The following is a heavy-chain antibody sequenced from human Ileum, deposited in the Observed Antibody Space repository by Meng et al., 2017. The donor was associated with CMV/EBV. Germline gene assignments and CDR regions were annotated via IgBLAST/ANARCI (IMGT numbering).Heavy chain of an antibody. CDR1: GFTFDDYA. J-gene: IGHJ3*01. Sequence: SLKISCATSGFTFDDYAMHWVRQAPGKGLEWVSGISSDSDSIAYADSVKGRFTISRDNAKKSLYLQMNSLRVDDMALYYCAKGDGSYYESAFIVWGQGTMVTVSS. CDR2: ISSDSDSI. V-gene: IGHV3-9*03. CDR3: AKGDGSYYESAFIV. D-gene: IGHD3-10*01.